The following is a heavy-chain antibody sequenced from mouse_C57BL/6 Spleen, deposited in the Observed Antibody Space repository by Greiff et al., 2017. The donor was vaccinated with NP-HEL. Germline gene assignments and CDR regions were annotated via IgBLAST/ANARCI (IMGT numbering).Heavy chain of an antibody. Sequence: EVKLEESGGGLVQPGGSMKLSCVASVFTFSNYWMNWVRQSPEKGLEWVAQIRLKSDNYATHYAESVKGRFTISRDDSKSSVYLQMNNLRAEDTGIYYCTKHGYYFDYWGQGTTLTVSS. J-gene: IGHJ2*01. CDR1: VFTFSNYW. CDR2: IRLKSDNYAT. V-gene: IGHV6-3*01. CDR3: TKHGYYFDY. D-gene: IGHD2-2*01.